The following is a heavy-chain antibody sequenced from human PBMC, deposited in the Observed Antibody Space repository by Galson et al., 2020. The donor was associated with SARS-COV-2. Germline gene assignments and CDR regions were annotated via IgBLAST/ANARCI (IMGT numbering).Heavy chain of an antibody. V-gene: IGHV3-20*04. CDR3: AREAGEYYYGSWFEP. Sequence: GGSLRLSCVMSGNNFEDYAMSWIRQVPEKGLEWVAGILWDGSNTGYADSVKGRFSIFRDNAKNSLYLQMNSLRDEDTAFYYCAREAGEYYYGSWFEPWGQGTQVAVSA. D-gene: IGHD3-10*01. CDR1: GNNFEDYA. CDR2: ILWDGSNT. J-gene: IGHJ5*02.